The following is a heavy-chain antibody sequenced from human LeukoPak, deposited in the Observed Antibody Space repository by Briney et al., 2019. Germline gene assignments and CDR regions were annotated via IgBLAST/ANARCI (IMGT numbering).Heavy chain of an antibody. CDR1: GYTLTELS. V-gene: IGHV1-24*01. CDR2: FDPEDGET. D-gene: IGHD1-26*01. Sequence: ASVKVSCKVSGYTLTELSMHWVRQAPGKGLEWMGGFDPEDGETIYAQKFQGRVTMTEDTSTDTAYMELSSLRSEDTAVYYCARAGGSYRNDAFDIWGQGTMVTVSS. CDR3: ARAGGSYRNDAFDI. J-gene: IGHJ3*02.